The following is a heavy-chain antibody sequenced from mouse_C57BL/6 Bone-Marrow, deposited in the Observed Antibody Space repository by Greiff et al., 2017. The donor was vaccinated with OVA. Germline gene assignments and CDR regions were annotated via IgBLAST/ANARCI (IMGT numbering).Heavy chain of an antibody. Sequence: VQLQQSGPELVKPGASVKISCKASGYAFSSSWMNWVKQRPGKGLEWIGRIYPGDGDTNYNGKFKGKATLTADKSSSTAYMQLSSLTSEYSAVYFCARHEDGYYASYFDYGGQGTTLTVSS. V-gene: IGHV1-82*01. D-gene: IGHD2-3*01. J-gene: IGHJ2*01. CDR1: GYAFSSSW. CDR2: IYPGDGDT. CDR3: ARHEDGYYASYFDY.